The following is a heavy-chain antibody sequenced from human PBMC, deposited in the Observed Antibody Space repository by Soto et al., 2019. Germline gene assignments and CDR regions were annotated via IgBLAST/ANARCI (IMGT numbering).Heavy chain of an antibody. CDR1: GFTFTTYG. Sequence: QVQLVDSGGGVIQPGTSLRLSCAASGFTFTTYGMHWVRQAPGKGLAWVAVISYDGTNNFYEDSVDGRFTISRDNSKNTLFMQMNSLRTEDTAVYYCARGTRYTTGCYYFDFWGQVTLVTVSS. CDR3: ARGTRYTTGCYYFDF. J-gene: IGHJ4*02. D-gene: IGHD3-16*02. V-gene: IGHV3-30*03. CDR2: ISYDGTNN.